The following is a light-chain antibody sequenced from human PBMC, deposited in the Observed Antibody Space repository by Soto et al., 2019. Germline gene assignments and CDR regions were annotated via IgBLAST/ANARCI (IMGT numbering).Light chain of an antibody. Sequence: EIVLTQSPGTLSLSPGKRATLSCKASLSVSSNFLAWYQRKPGQAPRLLIYGASYRATDILYRLSGSGSGTDLTITITRLEPEDFAVYYCHQYGTSPPTFGQGTKVEI. CDR2: GAS. J-gene: IGKJ1*01. CDR3: HQYGTSPPT. CDR1: LSVSSNF. V-gene: IGKV3-20*01.